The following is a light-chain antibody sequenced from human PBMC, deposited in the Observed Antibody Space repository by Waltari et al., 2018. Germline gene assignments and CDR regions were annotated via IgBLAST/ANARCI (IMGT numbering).Light chain of an antibody. CDR1: QSVLYSSNNKNY. J-gene: IGKJ4*01. CDR2: WAS. CDR3: QQYYETPLT. V-gene: IGKV4-1*01. Sequence: DIVMTQSPDSLAVSLGERATINCKSRQSVLYSSNNKNYLAWYQQKPGQPPKLLIYWASNRESGVPGRFSGSGSGTDFTLTISSLQAEDVAVYYCQQYYETPLTFGGGTKVEIK.